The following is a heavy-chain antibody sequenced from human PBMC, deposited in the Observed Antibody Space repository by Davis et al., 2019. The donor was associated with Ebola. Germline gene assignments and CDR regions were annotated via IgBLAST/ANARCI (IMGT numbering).Heavy chain of an antibody. CDR3: ARPAGFQAFEY. V-gene: IGHV1-18*01. CDR1: RYSFTSYG. CDR2: ISGYNGNT. J-gene: IGHJ4*02. D-gene: IGHD6-19*01. Sequence: ASVKVSCKTSRYSFTSYGISWVRQAPGQGYEWMGWISGYNGNTMYSHKFQDRLTMTTDTSTTTAYMELSSIGSDDTAVYYCARPAGFQAFEYWGQGTLVTVSS.